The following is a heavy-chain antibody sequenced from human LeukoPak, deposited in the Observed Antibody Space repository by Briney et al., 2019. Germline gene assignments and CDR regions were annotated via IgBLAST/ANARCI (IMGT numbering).Heavy chain of an antibody. J-gene: IGHJ6*02. CDR1: GFTFSDYY. CDR2: ISGVASDI. Sequence: GGSLRLSRAASGFTFSDYYMTWIRQAPGKGLEWVSYISGVASDIHYADSVRGRFTISRDNAKNSVYLQMNSLRAGDTAVYYCARGGALGMDVWGQGTTVTVSS. D-gene: IGHD1-26*01. V-gene: IGHV3-11*01. CDR3: ARGGALGMDV.